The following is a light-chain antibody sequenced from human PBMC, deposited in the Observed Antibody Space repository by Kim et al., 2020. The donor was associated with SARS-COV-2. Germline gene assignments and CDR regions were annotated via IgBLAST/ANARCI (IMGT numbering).Light chain of an antibody. CDR2: DAS. Sequence: SPGERATLSCRASQTIDNNFFAWYQQKPGQALRLLIYDASTRATGIPDRFSGSGSGTDFILTIRRLEPEDFGVYHCQQYGSSPKTFGQGTKVDIK. CDR3: QQYGSSPKT. CDR1: QTIDNNF. J-gene: IGKJ1*01. V-gene: IGKV3-20*01.